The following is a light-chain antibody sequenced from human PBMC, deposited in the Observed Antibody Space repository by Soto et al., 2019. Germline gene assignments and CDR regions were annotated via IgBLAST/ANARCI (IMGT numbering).Light chain of an antibody. CDR3: QKYTSAPFT. J-gene: IGKJ3*01. V-gene: IGKV1-27*01. CDR2: AAS. Sequence: DIQMTQSPSSLSASVGDRVTITCRASQGIDTYLAWYQQKPVQVPQLLIYAASTLQSGVTSRFSGSGSVTDFTLTISSLQSEDVANYFCQKYTSAPFTFGPGTKVDIK. CDR1: QGIDTY.